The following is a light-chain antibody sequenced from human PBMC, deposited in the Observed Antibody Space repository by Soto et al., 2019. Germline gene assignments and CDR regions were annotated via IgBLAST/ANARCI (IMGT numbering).Light chain of an antibody. CDR2: AAS. CDR1: QTISSW. V-gene: IGKV1-12*01. Sequence: DIQMTQSPSTLSGSVGDRVTITCRASQTISSWLAWYQQKPGQSPNLLIYAASVLESGVPSRFSGSGSGTDCTLTISSVQPEDFATYRCQQANSFPITFGQGTRLEIK. J-gene: IGKJ5*01. CDR3: QQANSFPIT.